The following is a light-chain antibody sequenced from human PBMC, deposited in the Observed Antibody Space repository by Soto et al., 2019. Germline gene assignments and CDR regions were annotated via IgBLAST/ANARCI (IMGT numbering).Light chain of an antibody. CDR3: QSCDSSLSGSGV. CDR2: RNT. V-gene: IGLV1-40*01. J-gene: IGLJ1*01. Sequence: QSVLTQPPSVSGAPGQRVTISCTGSSSNIGAGYDLHWYQQLPGTAPKLLIYRNTNRPSGVPDRFSGSKSGTSASLAITGLQAEDEADYYCQSCDSSLSGSGVFGTGTKVTVL. CDR1: SSNIGAGYD.